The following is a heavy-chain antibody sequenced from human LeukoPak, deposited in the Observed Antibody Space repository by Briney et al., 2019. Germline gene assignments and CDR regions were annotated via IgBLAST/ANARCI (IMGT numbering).Heavy chain of an antibody. Sequence: SETLSLTCAVSGGSISSGDYSWSWIRQPPGEGLEWIGFIYDSGNTYYNPSLKSRVTLSVDTSKNQFSLNLSSVTAADTAVYYCARTAYDSSDFYRFDYWGQGTLVTVSS. CDR2: IYDSGNT. CDR3: ARTAYDSSDFYRFDY. V-gene: IGHV4-30-4*07. J-gene: IGHJ4*02. CDR1: GGSISSGDYS. D-gene: IGHD3-22*01.